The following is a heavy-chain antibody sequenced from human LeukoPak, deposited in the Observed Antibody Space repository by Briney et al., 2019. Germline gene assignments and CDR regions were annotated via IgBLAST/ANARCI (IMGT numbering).Heavy chain of an antibody. CDR2: IIPILGIA. CDR1: GGTFSSYA. D-gene: IGHD3-3*01. Sequence: GASVKVSCKASGGTFSSYAISWVRQAPGQGLEWMGRIIPILGIANYAQKFQGRVTMTEDTSTDTAYMELSSLRSEDTAVYYCATTSMVDFWSGSPYYFDYWGQGTLVTVSS. J-gene: IGHJ4*02. V-gene: IGHV1-69*04. CDR3: ATTSMVDFWSGSPYYFDY.